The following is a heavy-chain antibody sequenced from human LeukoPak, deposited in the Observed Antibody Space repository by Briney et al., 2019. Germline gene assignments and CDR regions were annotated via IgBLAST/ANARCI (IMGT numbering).Heavy chain of an antibody. V-gene: IGHV4-59*01. J-gene: IGHJ4*02. CDR1: GGSISSYY. CDR2: IYYSGST. D-gene: IGHD1-26*01. Sequence: SETLSLTCTVSGGSISSYYWSWIRQPPGKGLEWIGYIYYSGSTKYNPSLESRVTISVDTSKNQFSLKLSSVTAADTAVYYCVRSSGSYIFDYWGQGTLVTVSS. CDR3: VRSSGSYIFDY.